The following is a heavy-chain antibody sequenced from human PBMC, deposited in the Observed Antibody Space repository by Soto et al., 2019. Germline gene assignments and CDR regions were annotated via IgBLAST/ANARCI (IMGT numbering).Heavy chain of an antibody. CDR2: ISGSGGST. CDR1: RFILSSYA. J-gene: IGHJ3*02. V-gene: IGHV3-23*01. Sequence: PGGWMRLSCAASRFILSSYAMSWVRQAPGTGLEWVSDISGSGGSTYSADSVKGRFTICGDDSTDTQYLQMNSLRAEDTAVYYCAKVYSADSRGWPNDVFGIGVQGTLV. D-gene: IGHD6-19*01. CDR3: AKVYSADSRGWPNDVFGI.